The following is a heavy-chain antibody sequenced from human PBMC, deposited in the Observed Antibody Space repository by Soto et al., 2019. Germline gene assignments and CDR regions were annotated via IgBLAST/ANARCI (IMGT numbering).Heavy chain of an antibody. CDR3: ARQPPSQSQSDAFDI. V-gene: IGHV3-23*01. CDR2: IRGRGSNT. CDR1: GFTFSNFA. J-gene: IGHJ3*02. Sequence: EVQLLESGGGLVQPGESLRLSCAASGFTFSNFAMNWVRQASGKGLEWVSAIRGRGSNTYYAVSVKGRFTHSSDHFKNPRDLQMISLTADDTAMYFCARQPPSQSQSDAFDIWGQGTMVTVSS. D-gene: IGHD2-2*01.